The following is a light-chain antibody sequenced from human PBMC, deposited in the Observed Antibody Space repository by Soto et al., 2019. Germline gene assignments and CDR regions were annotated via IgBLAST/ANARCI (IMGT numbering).Light chain of an antibody. J-gene: IGKJ5*01. CDR3: QQRSTWPPGIT. CDR2: DAS. Sequence: EIVLTLSPATLSLSTGERATLSCRAIQSVGSSLAWYQQKPGQAPRLLIYDASNRATGIPARFSGSGSGTDFTLTISSLEPEDFAVYYCQQRSTWPPGITSGQGTRLENK. V-gene: IGKV3-11*01. CDR1: QSVGSS.